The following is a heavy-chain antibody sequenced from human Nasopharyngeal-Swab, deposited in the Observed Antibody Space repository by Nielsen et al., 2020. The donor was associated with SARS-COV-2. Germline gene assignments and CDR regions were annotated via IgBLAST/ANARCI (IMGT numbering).Heavy chain of an antibody. CDR2: IYYSGNT. Sequence: SETLSFTCSVSGGSISSRSSYWGWIRQSPGKGLEWIGSIYYSGNTYYTPSLKSRVTISVDTSTNQFSLKLRSVTAPDTAVYYCARGSTVTMRASLSPPVTLYYFDYWGQGTLVTVSS. CDR3: ARGSTVTMRASLSPPVTLYYFDY. V-gene: IGHV4-39*01. CDR1: GGSISSRSSY. J-gene: IGHJ4*02. D-gene: IGHD4-17*01.